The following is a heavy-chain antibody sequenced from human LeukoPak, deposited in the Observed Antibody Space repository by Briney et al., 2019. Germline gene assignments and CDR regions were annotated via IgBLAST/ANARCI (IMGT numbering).Heavy chain of an antibody. CDR1: GGSISSTSYY. Sequence: PSETLSLTCTVSGGSISSTSYYWGWIRQPPGKGLEWIGSIYYSGSTYYNPSLKSRVTISVDTSKNQFSLKLSSVTAADTAVYYCARRAVAGRGAFDIWGQGTMVTVSS. J-gene: IGHJ3*02. CDR3: ARRAVAGRGAFDI. CDR2: IYYSGST. D-gene: IGHD6-19*01. V-gene: IGHV4-39*07.